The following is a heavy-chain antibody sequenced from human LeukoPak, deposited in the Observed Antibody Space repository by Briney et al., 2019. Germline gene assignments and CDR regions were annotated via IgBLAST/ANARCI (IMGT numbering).Heavy chain of an antibody. V-gene: IGHV1-69*05. CDR1: GYTFTSYG. CDR3: ARGIGGYNYFDY. D-gene: IGHD5-12*01. CDR2: IIPIFGTA. J-gene: IGHJ4*02. Sequence: GASVKVSCKASGYTFTSYGISWVRQAPGQGLEWMGGIIPIFGTANYAQKFQGRVTITTDESTSTAYMELSSLRSEDTAVYYCARGIGGYNYFDYWGQGTLVTVSS.